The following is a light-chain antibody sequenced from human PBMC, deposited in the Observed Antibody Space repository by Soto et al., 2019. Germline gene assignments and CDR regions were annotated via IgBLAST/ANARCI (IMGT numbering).Light chain of an antibody. Sequence: IVLTQYPVTLSLSPGEIATLSCRASQTVSSSFLAWYQQKPGRAPRLLIDGASSRATGIPDRFSGSGSGTDFTLTISRLEPEDLAVYYCQQYGSLVTFGQGTKVDIK. CDR2: GAS. V-gene: IGKV3-20*01. J-gene: IGKJ1*01. CDR3: QQYGSLVT. CDR1: QTVSSSF.